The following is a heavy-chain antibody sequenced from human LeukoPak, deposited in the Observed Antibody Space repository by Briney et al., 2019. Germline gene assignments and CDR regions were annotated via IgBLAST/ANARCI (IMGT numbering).Heavy chain of an antibody. CDR1: GYTFTNYG. CDR3: ARDEGYSSSWYGLGGVFDI. J-gene: IGHJ3*02. Sequence: ASVKVSCKASGYTFTNYGINWVRQAPGQGLEWMGWISTYNGNTNYAQKLQGRVTMTTDTSTNIVYMQLRSLRSDDTAMYYCARDEGYSSSWYGLGGVFDIWGQGTMVTVSS. CDR2: ISTYNGNT. D-gene: IGHD6-13*01. V-gene: IGHV1-18*01.